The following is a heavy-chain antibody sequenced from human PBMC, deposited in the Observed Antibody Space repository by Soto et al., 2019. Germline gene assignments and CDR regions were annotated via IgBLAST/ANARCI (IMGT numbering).Heavy chain of an antibody. D-gene: IGHD7-27*01. CDR2: LNHSGST. CDR3: ASGWGRIFDY. J-gene: IGHJ4*02. V-gene: IGHV4-34*01. Sequence: QVQLQQWGAGLLKPSETLSLTCAVYGGSFSGYYWSWIRQPPGKGLEWIGELNHSGSTTYNPSLKRRAAISEDTSKNQFSLQLRSVPAAATAVYYCASGWGRIFDYWGQGTLVTVSS. CDR1: GGSFSGYY.